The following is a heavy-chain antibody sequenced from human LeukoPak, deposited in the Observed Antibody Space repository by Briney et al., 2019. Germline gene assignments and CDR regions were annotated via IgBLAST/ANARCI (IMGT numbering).Heavy chain of an antibody. CDR2: ITPTSTTI. V-gene: IGHV3-48*04. CDR3: ARVVSGVTGGDY. CDR1: RFSFSTYN. Sequence: HAGGSLRLSCAASRFSFSTYNMIWVRQAPGKGLECISYITPTSTTIHYADSVKGRFAVSRDNANSLLYLQMNSLRVEDTAVYYCARVVSGVTGGDYWGQGTLVSVSS. J-gene: IGHJ4*02. D-gene: IGHD3-3*01.